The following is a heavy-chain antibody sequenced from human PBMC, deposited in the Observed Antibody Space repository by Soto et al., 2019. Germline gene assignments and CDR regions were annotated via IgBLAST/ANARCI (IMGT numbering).Heavy chain of an antibody. V-gene: IGHV4-38-2*01. CDR2: IYHSGNT. CDR1: GSAIRLGYY. J-gene: IGHJ4*02. D-gene: IGHD3-10*01. CDR3: SRVTFARRGVFDY. Sequence: PSRNLDLTFEGSGSAIRLGYYCGWIRQPPGPGLEWIGSIYHSGNTYYNPSLKSRVSISLDTSKNHFSLELTSVTAADTAVYYCSRVTFARRGVFDYCGLGILVPVSA.